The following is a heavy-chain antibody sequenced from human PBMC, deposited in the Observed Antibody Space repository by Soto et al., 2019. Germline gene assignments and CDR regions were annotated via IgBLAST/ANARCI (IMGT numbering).Heavy chain of an antibody. CDR3: AREGGHCSGTSCYRPPDY. CDR2: ITNKANSYTT. V-gene: IGHV3-72*01. J-gene: IGHJ4*02. CDR1: GFIFSDHY. D-gene: IGHD2-2*01. Sequence: EVQLVESGGGLVQPGGSLRLFCAASGFIFSDHYMDWVRQAPGKGLEWVARITNKANSYTTEYAASVKGRFSISRGDSQNSVYLQMNSLKTEDTAVYYCAREGGHCSGTSCYRPPDYWGQGTLVTVSS.